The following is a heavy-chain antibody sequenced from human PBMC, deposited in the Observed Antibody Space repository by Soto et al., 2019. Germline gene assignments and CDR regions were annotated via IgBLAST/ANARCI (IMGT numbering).Heavy chain of an antibody. CDR2: INSDGSTT. Sequence: PGGSLRLSCAASGFTFNNYWMHWVRQAPGKGLIWVSRINSDGSTTNYADSVKGRFTISRDNAKNTLFLQMNRLRVEDTAVYYCAQTRLGAVPYWGQGTLVTVSS. V-gene: IGHV3-74*01. CDR3: AQTRLGAVPY. D-gene: IGHD7-27*01. J-gene: IGHJ4*02. CDR1: GFTFNNYW.